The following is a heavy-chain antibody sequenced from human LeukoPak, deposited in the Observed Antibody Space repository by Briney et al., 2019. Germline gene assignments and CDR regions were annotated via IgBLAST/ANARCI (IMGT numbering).Heavy chain of an antibody. V-gene: IGHV4-39*07. D-gene: IGHD3-9*01. Sequence: LETLSLTCTVSGGSISSSSYYWGWIRQPPGKGLEWIGSIYYSGSTNYNPSLKSRVTISVDTSKNQFSLKLSSVTAADTAVYYCAREGDILTGYGLDPWGQGTLVTVSS. CDR1: GGSISSSSYY. CDR3: AREGDILTGYGLDP. J-gene: IGHJ5*02. CDR2: IYYSGST.